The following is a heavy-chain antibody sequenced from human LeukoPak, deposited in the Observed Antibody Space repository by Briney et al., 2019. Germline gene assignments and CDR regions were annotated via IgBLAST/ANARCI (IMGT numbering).Heavy chain of an antibody. CDR1: GVTFSSYA. J-gene: IGHJ4*02. D-gene: IGHD3-22*01. CDR3: AREGRYYYDSSGYYFQGYFDY. V-gene: IGHV3-30-3*01. CDR2: ISYDGSNK. Sequence: GRSLRLSCAASGVTFSSYAMHWVRQAPGKGLEWVAVISYDGSNKYYADSVKGRFTISRDNSKNTLYLQMNSLRAEDTTVYYCAREGRYYYDSSGYYFQGYFDYWGQGTLVTVSS.